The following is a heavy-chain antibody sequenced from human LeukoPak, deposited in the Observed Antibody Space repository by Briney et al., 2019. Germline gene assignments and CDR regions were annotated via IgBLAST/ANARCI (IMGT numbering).Heavy chain of an antibody. Sequence: GASVKVSCKASGGTFSSYAISWVRQAPGQGLEWMGRIIPILGIANYAQKFQGRVTITADKSTSTAYMELSSLRSEDTAVYYCARGQAPQPPPDYWGQGTLVTVSS. J-gene: IGHJ4*02. CDR3: ARGQAPQPPPDY. CDR2: IIPILGIA. CDR1: GGTFSSYA. V-gene: IGHV1-69*04.